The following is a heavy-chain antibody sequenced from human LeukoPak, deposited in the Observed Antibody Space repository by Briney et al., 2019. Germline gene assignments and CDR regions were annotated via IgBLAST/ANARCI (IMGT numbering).Heavy chain of an antibody. CDR3: RLDSSGYYSFDH. J-gene: IGHJ4*02. Sequence: SETLSLTCTVSGGSISSGSYYWSWIRQPAGKGLEWIGRIYTSGSTNYNPYLKSRVTISVDTSKNQFSLKLSSVTAADTAVYYCRLDSSGYYSFDHWGRGILVTVSS. CDR1: GGSISSGSYY. D-gene: IGHD3-22*01. CDR2: IYTSGST. V-gene: IGHV4-61*02.